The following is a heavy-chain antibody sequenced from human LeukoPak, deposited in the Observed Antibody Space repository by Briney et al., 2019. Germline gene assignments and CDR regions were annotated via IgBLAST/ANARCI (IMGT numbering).Heavy chain of an antibody. Sequence: GGSLRLSCAASGFTFSNNWMHWVRQAPGKGLVWVSRISPDGRTTTYADSVKGRFTISRDNARNTLYLQLNSLRADDTAVYYCVYSGSYRFDYWGQGDLVTVSS. CDR1: GFTFSNNW. D-gene: IGHD1-26*01. J-gene: IGHJ4*02. V-gene: IGHV3-74*01. CDR3: VYSGSYRFDY. CDR2: ISPDGRTT.